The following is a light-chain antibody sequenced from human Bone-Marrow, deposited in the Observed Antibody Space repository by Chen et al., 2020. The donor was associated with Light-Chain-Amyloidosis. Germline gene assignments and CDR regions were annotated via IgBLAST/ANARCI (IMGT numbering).Light chain of an antibody. CDR1: NIGSTS. CDR3: QVWDRSSDRPV. CDR2: DDS. J-gene: IGLJ3*02. Sequence: SYVLTQPSSVSVAAGQTATIACGGNNIGSTSVHWYQQTPGQAPLLVVYDDSARPSGIPERSAGSNSGNTATLTISRVEAGDEAAYYCQVWDRSSDRPVFGGGTKLTVL. V-gene: IGLV3-21*02.